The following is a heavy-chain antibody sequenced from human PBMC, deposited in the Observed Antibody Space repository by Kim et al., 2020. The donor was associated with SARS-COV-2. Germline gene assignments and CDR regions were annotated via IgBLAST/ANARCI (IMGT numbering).Heavy chain of an antibody. CDR3: ARGGGRYCSSTSCYHDY. Sequence: SVKVSCKASGGTFSSYAISWVRQAPGQGLEWMGGIIPIFGTANYAQKFQGRVTITADESTSTAYMERSSLRSEDTAVYYCARGGGRYCSSTSCYHDYWGQGTLVTVSS. CDR2: IIPIFGTA. CDR1: GGTFSSYA. D-gene: IGHD2-2*01. J-gene: IGHJ4*02. V-gene: IGHV1-69*13.